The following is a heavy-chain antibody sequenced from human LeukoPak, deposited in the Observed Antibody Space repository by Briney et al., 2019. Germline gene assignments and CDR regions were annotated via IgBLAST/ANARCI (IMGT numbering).Heavy chain of an antibody. D-gene: IGHD6-6*01. CDR2: INPEGSST. CDR3: ARAYSSSFDY. CDR1: GFTFSNYW. J-gene: IGHJ4*02. Sequence: GSLRLSCAASGFTFSNYWMHWVRQAPGKGLVWVSRINPEGSSTNYADSVKGRFTISRDNAKNTLYLQINSLRAEDTALYYCARAYSSSFDYWGQGTLVTVSS. V-gene: IGHV3-74*01.